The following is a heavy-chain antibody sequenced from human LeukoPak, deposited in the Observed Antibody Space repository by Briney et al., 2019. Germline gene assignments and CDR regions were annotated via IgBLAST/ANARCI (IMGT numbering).Heavy chain of an antibody. Sequence: GGSLRLPCAASGFTFSDYYMSWIRQAPGKGLEWVSYISSSGSTTYYADSVKGRFTISRDNSKNTLYLQMNSLRAEDTAVYYCAKEGDYGGNSGGDAFDIWGQGTMVTVSS. D-gene: IGHD4-23*01. V-gene: IGHV3-11*01. J-gene: IGHJ3*02. CDR3: AKEGDYGGNSGGDAFDI. CDR1: GFTFSDYY. CDR2: ISSSGSTT.